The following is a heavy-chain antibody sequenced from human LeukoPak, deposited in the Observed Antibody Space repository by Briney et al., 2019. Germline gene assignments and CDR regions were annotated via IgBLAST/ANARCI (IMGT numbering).Heavy chain of an antibody. CDR1: GGSISSGGYY. V-gene: IGHV4-31*03. CDR3: ARSHLDSSGYYYFDY. D-gene: IGHD3-22*01. CDR2: IYYSGST. Sequence: PSETLPLTCTVSGGSISSGGYYWSWIRQHPGKGLEWIGYIYYSGSTSYNPSLRSRVTISVDTSQNQFSLKLSSVTAADTAVYYCARSHLDSSGYYYFDYWGQGTLVTVSS. J-gene: IGHJ4*02.